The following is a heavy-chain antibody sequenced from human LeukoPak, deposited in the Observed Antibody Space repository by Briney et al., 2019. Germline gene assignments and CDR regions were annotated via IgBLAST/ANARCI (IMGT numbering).Heavy chain of an antibody. CDR3: ARLYSSSLNWFDP. D-gene: IGHD6-13*01. CDR2: IHPGDPDT. V-gene: IGHV5-51*01. CDR1: GYSFTSYW. Sequence: GESLKISCKGSGYSFTSYWVGWVRQMPGKGLEWLGIIHPGDPDTRYSPSFQGQVTISADKSISTAYLQWSSLRASDTAIYYCARLYSSSLNWFDPWGQGTLVTVSS. J-gene: IGHJ5*02.